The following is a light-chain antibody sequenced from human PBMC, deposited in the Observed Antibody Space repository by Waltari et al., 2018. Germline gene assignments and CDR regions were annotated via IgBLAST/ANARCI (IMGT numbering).Light chain of an antibody. CDR3: QQYGSSART. V-gene: IGKV3D-20*01. CDR1: QSVHSNY. J-gene: IGKJ1*01. CDR2: DAS. Sequence: EIVLTQSPATLTLSPGERGTLACRASQSVHSNYLAWYQQRPGLAPRILIYDASSRATGVPDRFSGSGSGTDFTLTISRLEPEDFAVYYCQQYGSSARTFGQGTKVELK.